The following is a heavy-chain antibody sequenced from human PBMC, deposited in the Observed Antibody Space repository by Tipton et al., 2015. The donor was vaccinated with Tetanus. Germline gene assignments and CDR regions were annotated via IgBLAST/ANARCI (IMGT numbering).Heavy chain of an antibody. CDR3: ARGVAWYKTFGVALNWFDP. Sequence: TLSLTCAVSGISVSAGRYAWSWIRQPPGKGLEWIGYVYDSGTSHYNPSLGDRVSMSLDRSKDQFSLKLSSVTAADTAVYFCARGVAWYKTFGVALNWFDPWGQGILVTVSS. CDR2: VYDSGTS. J-gene: IGHJ5*02. V-gene: IGHV4-30-2*01. CDR1: GISVSAGRYA. D-gene: IGHD3-3*01.